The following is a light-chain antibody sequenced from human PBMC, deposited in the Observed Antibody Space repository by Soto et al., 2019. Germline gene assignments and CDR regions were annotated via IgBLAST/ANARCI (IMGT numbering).Light chain of an antibody. V-gene: IGKV3-20*01. CDR1: QSVSSNS. Sequence: EIVLTQSPGTLSLSPGERATLSCRASQSVSSNSLAWYQQKPGQAPRLLIYGASSRATGIPDGFSGSGSGTDFTLTISRLEPEDFAVYYCQQYGSSYTFGQGTKLEIK. CDR2: GAS. CDR3: QQYGSSYT. J-gene: IGKJ2*01.